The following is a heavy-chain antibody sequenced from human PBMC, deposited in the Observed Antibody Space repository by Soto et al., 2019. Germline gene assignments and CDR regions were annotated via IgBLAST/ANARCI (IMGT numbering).Heavy chain of an antibody. CDR3: AKGPATAPDYFES. V-gene: IGHV3-30*18. CDR2: ISYDGRKE. D-gene: IGHD1-26*01. CDR1: GFTFSNSG. J-gene: IGHJ4*02. Sequence: QVQLVESGGGVVQPGRSLRLSCAGSGFTFSNSGLHWVRQAPGKGLEWVAFISYDGRKEYYADSVKGRFTISRDTSKNTLDLQTNSLRVEDTAVYFCAKGPATAPDYFESWSQGNLVTVSS.